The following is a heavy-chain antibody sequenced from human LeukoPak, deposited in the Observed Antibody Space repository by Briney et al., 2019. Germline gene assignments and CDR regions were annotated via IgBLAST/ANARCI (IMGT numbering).Heavy chain of an antibody. CDR3: EARGRGARGVYFDY. CDR2: AYYTSKWIT. Sequence: SQTLSLTCAISGDSVSSDTTAWNWIRQSPSRGLEWLGRAYYTSKWITNYAVSVRSRITVNPNTSNNQFSLKLSSVTAADTAVYYCEARGRGARGVYFDYWGQGTLVTVSS. CDR1: GDSVSSDTTA. D-gene: IGHD3-10*01. J-gene: IGHJ4*02. V-gene: IGHV6-1*01.